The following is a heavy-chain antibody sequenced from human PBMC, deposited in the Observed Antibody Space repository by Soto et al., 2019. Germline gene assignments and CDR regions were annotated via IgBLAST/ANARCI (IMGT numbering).Heavy chain of an antibody. J-gene: IGHJ1*01. CDR2: ISADSGYI. CDR3: ATPYYFNH. D-gene: IGHD3-16*01. CDR1: GFMFSAYT. Sequence: PGGSLRLSCAGSGFMFSAYTMTWVRQAPGKGLEWLSSISADSGYIDYADSLRGRFTVSRDNARKSLYLQIDILGAEDTAVYYCATPYYFNHWGPGTLVTVSS. V-gene: IGHV3-21*01.